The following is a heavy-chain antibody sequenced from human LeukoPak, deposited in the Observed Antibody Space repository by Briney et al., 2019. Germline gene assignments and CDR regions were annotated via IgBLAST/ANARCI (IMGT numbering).Heavy chain of an antibody. CDR2: IYYSGST. D-gene: IGHD2-15*01. Sequence: SETLSLTCTVSGGSISSYYWSWIRQPPGKGLEWIGYIYYSGSTNYNPSLKSRISISVDTSKNQFSLKLSSVTAADTAVYYCARSVEGYCRGGSCYYYSYYMDVWGKGTTVTVSS. J-gene: IGHJ6*03. V-gene: IGHV4-59*01. CDR1: GGSISSYY. CDR3: ARSVEGYCRGGSCYYYSYYMDV.